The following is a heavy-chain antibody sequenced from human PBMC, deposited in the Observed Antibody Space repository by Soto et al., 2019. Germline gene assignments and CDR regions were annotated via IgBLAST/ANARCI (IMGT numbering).Heavy chain of an antibody. D-gene: IGHD3-22*01. CDR2: IYRGGST. CDR3: ARPFDYYDSRGYYSYHYGMDV. J-gene: IGHJ6*02. Sequence: GGSLRLSCAASGFTVSSNYMSWVRQAPGKGLEWVSVIYRGGSTYYADSLKGRSTITSDNSKNTLYLQMNSLRAEDTVGYYCARPFDYYDSRGYYSYHYGMDVWGQGTTVTVSS. CDR1: GFTVSSNY. V-gene: IGHV3-53*01.